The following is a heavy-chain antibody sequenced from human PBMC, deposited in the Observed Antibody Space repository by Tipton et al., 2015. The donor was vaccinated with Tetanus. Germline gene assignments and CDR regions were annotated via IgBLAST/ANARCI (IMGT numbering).Heavy chain of an antibody. CDR3: ARGPTYYYGSGSQTKYYYYYYGMDV. D-gene: IGHD3-10*01. J-gene: IGHJ6*02. Sequence: TLSLTCTVSGGSISSSSYYWGWIRQPPGKGLEWIGEINHSGSTNYNPSLKSRVTISVDTSKNQFSLKLSSVTAADTAVYYCARGPTYYYGSGSQTKYYYYYYGMDVWGQGTTVTVSS. CDR2: INHSGST. V-gene: IGHV4-39*07. CDR1: GGSISSSSYY.